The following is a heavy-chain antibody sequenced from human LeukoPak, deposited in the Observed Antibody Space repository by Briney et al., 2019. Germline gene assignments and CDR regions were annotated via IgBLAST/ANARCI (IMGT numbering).Heavy chain of an antibody. CDR1: GFTFSSYS. CDR3: ARETTTVTTASWYFDL. V-gene: IGHV3-21*01. D-gene: IGHD4-17*01. CDR2: ISSSSSYI. J-gene: IGHJ2*01. Sequence: GGSLRLSCAASGFTFSSYSMNWVRQAPGKGLEWVSSISSSSSYIYYADSVKGRFTIPRDNAKNSLYLQMNSLRAEDTAVYYCARETTTVTTASWYFDLWGRGTLVTVSS.